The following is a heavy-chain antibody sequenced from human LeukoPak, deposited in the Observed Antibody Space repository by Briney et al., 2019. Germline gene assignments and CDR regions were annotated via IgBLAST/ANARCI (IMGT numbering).Heavy chain of an antibody. V-gene: IGHV1-18*01. CDR1: GYTFSSYG. Sequence: GASVKVSCKASGYTFSSYGISWVRQAPGQGLEWMGWISGYTGNTNFAQKFQGRVTMTIDTSTSIAYMELRSLRSDDTAVYYCARDRGWFGELARLSDAFDIWGQGTMVTVSS. CDR2: ISGYTGNT. J-gene: IGHJ3*02. CDR3: ARDRGWFGELARLSDAFDI. D-gene: IGHD3-10*01.